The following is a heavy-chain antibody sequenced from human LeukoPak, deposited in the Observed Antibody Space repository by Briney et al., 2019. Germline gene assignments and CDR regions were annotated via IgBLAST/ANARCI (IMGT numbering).Heavy chain of an antibody. D-gene: IGHD6-19*01. CDR3: AKDGYSSGWYDY. V-gene: IGHV3-23*01. J-gene: IGHJ4*02. CDR2: TSGSGGST. CDR1: GFTFSSYA. Sequence: SGGSLRLSCAASGFTFSSYAMSWVRQAPGKGLEWVSATSGSGGSTYYADSVKGRFTISRDNSKNTLYLQMNSLRAEDTAVYYCAKDGYSSGWYDYWGQGTLVTVSS.